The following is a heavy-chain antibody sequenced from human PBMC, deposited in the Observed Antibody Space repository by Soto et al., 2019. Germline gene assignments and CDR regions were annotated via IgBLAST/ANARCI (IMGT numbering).Heavy chain of an antibody. CDR1: GGSISSYY. CDR3: ARGREYSGYDKVDAFDI. CDR2: IYYSGST. D-gene: IGHD5-12*01. Sequence: SETLSLTCTVSGGSISSYYWSWIRQPPGKGLEWIGYIYYSGSTNYNPSLKSRVTISVDTSKNQFSLKLSSVTAADTAVYYCARGREYSGYDKVDAFDIWGQGTMVTVSS. J-gene: IGHJ3*02. V-gene: IGHV4-59*01.